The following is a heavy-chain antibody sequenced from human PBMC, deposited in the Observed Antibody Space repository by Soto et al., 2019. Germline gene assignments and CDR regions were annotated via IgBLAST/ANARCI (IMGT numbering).Heavy chain of an antibody. Sequence: ESLKISGKGSGYRFTSYWIGWVRQMPGKGLEWMGIIYPGDSDTRYSPSFQGQVTISADKSISTAYLQWSSLKASDTAMYYCARVYCSSTSCYASGFDPWGQGTLVTVSS. CDR1: GYRFTSYW. J-gene: IGHJ5*02. CDR3: ARVYCSSTSCYASGFDP. CDR2: IYPGDSDT. V-gene: IGHV5-51*01. D-gene: IGHD2-2*01.